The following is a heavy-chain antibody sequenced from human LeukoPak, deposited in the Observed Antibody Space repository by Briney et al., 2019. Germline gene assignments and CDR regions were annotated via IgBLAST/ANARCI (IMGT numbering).Heavy chain of an antibody. CDR3: ARRLGLSYFDY. J-gene: IGHJ4*02. CDR1: GFTFSNYA. V-gene: IGHV3-33*08. Sequence: PGRSLRLSCAASGFTFSNYAMHWVRQAPGKGLEWVAVIWYDGNYKYYGDSVKGRFTISRDNSKNTLYLQMNSLKAEDTAIYYCARRLGLSYFDYWGQGTLVTVSS. CDR2: IWYDGNYK. D-gene: IGHD3-16*02.